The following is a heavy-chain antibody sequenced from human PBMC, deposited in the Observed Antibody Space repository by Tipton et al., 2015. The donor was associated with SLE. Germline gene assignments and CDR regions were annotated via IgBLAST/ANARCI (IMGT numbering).Heavy chain of an antibody. CDR2: IYYSGST. Sequence: TLSLTCAVYGGSFSSYYWSWIRQPPGKGLEWIGYIYYSGSTNYNPSLKSRVTISVDTSKNQFSLKLSSVTAADTAVYYCARVGYSNYMDVWGKGTTVTVSS. J-gene: IGHJ6*03. D-gene: IGHD4-11*01. V-gene: IGHV4-59*01. CDR1: GGSFSSYY. CDR3: ARVGYSNYMDV.